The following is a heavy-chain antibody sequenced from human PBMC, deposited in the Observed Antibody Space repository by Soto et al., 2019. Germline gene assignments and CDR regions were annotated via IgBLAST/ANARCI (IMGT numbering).Heavy chain of an antibody. CDR2: IYYSGST. Sequence: QVQLQESGPGLVKPSQTLSLTCTVSGGSISSGGYYWSWIRQHPGKGLEWIGYIYYSGSTYYNPSLKSRVTISVDTSKNQFSLKLSSVTAADTAVYYCARVAKSYYYYYGMDVWDQGTTVTVSS. V-gene: IGHV4-31*03. CDR1: GGSISSGGYY. CDR3: ARVAKSYYYYYGMDV. J-gene: IGHJ6*02.